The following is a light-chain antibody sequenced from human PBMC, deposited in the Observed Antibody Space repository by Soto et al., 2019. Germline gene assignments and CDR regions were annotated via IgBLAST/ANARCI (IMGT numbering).Light chain of an antibody. Sequence: DIQMTRSPSSLSASVGDRVSITCRASQSMSSYLNWYQQRPGKAPKLLIYAASSLQSGVPSRFSGSGSGTDFTLTISSLQPEDFATYYCQQSYSTPPTFGQGTKVDIK. CDR1: QSMSSY. CDR2: AAS. J-gene: IGKJ1*01. CDR3: QQSYSTPPT. V-gene: IGKV1-39*01.